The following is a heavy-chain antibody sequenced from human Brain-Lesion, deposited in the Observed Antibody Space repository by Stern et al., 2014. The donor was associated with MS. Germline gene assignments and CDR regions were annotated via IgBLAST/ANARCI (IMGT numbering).Heavy chain of an antibody. Sequence: VQLVESGGGVVQPGRSLRLSCAASGFTFSYHAMHWVRQAPGKGLEWVALISYDGSDKTDADSVKGQFTISRDNSRNTLYLQMNSLRVDDTAVYYCARGGAVTTSDYYLDYGGQGILVTVSS. V-gene: IGHV3-30*01. D-gene: IGHD4-17*01. CDR3: ARGGAVTTSDYYLDY. J-gene: IGHJ4*02. CDR2: ISYDGSDK. CDR1: GFTFSYHA.